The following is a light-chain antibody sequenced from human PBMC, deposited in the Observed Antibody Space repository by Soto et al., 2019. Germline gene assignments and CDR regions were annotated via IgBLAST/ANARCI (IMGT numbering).Light chain of an antibody. V-gene: IGKV3-20*01. CDR1: RRVGNSH. Sequence: PRVKTTHSCKAIRRVGNSHVAWYQQRRGLPPRLLIYGASNRATGIPDRFSGSGSGTDFTLTISSLEPEEFAVYFCHQLSNSPPSTFGHGTRLEIK. J-gene: IGKJ5*01. CDR3: HQLSNSPPST. CDR2: GAS.